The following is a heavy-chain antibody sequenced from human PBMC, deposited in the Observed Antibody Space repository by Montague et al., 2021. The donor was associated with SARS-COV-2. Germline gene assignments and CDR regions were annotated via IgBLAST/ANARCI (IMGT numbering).Heavy chain of an antibody. D-gene: IGHD5-24*01. V-gene: IGHV4-39*01. Sequence: SETLSLTYTVAGGPISSSSYYWGWIRQPPGKGLEWIGSIYYSGSTYYNPSLKSRVTISVDTSKNQFSLKLSSVTAADTAVYYCARHFKVTFVRWLQPRGGFDYWGQGTLVTVSS. CDR1: GGPISSSSYY. CDR2: IYYSGST. CDR3: ARHFKVTFVRWLQPRGGFDY. J-gene: IGHJ4*02.